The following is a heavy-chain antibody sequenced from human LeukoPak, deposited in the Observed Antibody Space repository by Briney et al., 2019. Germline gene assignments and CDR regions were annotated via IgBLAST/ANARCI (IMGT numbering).Heavy chain of an antibody. D-gene: IGHD6-19*01. CDR1: GFTFDDYD. V-gene: IGHV3-9*03. CDR2: ISWNSGSI. CDR3: AKDLAVAGDDAFDI. J-gene: IGHJ3*02. Sequence: PGGSLRLSCAASGFTFDDYDMHWVRQAPGKGLEGVSGISWNSGSIGYADSVKGRFTISRDNAKNSLYLQMNSLRAEDMALYYCAKDLAVAGDDAFDIWGQETMVTVSS.